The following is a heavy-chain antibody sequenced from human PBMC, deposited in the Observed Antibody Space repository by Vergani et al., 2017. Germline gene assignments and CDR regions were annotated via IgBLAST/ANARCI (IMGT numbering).Heavy chain of an antibody. CDR2: IYWNDDQ. CDR1: GFSLNTRGVS. Sequence: QITLKESGPTLVKPTQTLTLTCTFSGFSLNTRGVSVAWLRQPPGKALDCLALIYWNDDQHYSPSLNNSVTITKDTSKNQVVLTMTNMDYVDTGTYYCVYKKTECGTSGCFYPFYYYYYMDVWGKGTTVTVSS. CDR3: VYKKTECGTSGCFYPFYYYYYMDV. D-gene: IGHD1-7*01. J-gene: IGHJ6*03. V-gene: IGHV2-5*04.